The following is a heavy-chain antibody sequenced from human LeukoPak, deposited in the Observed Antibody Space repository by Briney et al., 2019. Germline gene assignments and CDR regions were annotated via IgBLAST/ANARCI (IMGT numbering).Heavy chain of an antibody. J-gene: IGHJ3*02. CDR2: VSTFNGNT. Sequence: ASVKVSCKASGYNFISYGITWVRQAPGQGLDWMGRVSTFNGNTKYAQRFQGRVTMTRDTSTTTVYMELRSLRSDDTGVYYCARDEYYGSGSAGDDGFDIWGQGTKITVYS. D-gene: IGHD3-10*01. CDR3: ARDEYYGSGSAGDDGFDI. V-gene: IGHV1-18*01. CDR1: GYNFISYG.